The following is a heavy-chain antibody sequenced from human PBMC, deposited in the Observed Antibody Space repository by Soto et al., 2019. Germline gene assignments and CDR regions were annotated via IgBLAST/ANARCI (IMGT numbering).Heavy chain of an antibody. Sequence: QVQLVQSGAEVKKPGASVKVSCKVSGYPLTELSMHWVRQAPGKGLEWMGGFDPEDGETIYAQKFQGRVTMTEDTSTDTAYMELSSLRSEDTAVYYCATVSGVLKEYSSSRGGAFDIWGQGTMVTVSS. CDR1: GYPLTELS. V-gene: IGHV1-24*01. CDR3: ATVSGVLKEYSSSRGGAFDI. J-gene: IGHJ3*02. CDR2: FDPEDGET. D-gene: IGHD6-6*01.